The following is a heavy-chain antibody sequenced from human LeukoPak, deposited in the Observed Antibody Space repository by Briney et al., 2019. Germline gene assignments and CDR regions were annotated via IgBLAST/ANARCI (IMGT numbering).Heavy chain of an antibody. CDR3: AKKVYYDSSGYIYY. CDR2: ISGSGGST. V-gene: IGHV3-23*01. D-gene: IGHD3-22*01. J-gene: IGHJ4*02. CDR1: GFTFSSYA. Sequence: AGGSLRLSCAASGFTFSSYAMSWVRQAPGKGLEWVSAISGSGGSTYYADSVKGRFTISRDNSKNTLYLQMNSLRAEDTAVYYCAKKVYYDSSGYIYYWGQGTLVTVSS.